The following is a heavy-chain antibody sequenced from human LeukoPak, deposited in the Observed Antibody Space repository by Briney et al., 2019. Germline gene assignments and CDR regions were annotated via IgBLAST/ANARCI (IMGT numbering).Heavy chain of an antibody. D-gene: IGHD3-10*01. CDR3: ARDLYGSGTSVY. CDR2: ISGDSAYM. CDR1: GFTFTYYT. J-gene: IGHJ4*02. Sequence: GGSLRLSCAASGFTFTYYTMNWVRQAPGKGLEWVSSISGDSAYMYYADSVKGRFTISRDNAKNSLYLQMNSLRVEDTAVYYCARDLYGSGTSVYWGQGILVTVSS. V-gene: IGHV3-21*01.